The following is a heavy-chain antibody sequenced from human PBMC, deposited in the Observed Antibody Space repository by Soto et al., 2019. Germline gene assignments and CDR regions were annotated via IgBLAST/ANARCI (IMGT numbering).Heavy chain of an antibody. J-gene: IGHJ4*02. V-gene: IGHV4-34*01. CDR1: GGSFSAYY. CDR2: ITHSGST. CDR3: AKGKHPDY. Sequence: QVQLQQWGAGLLKPSETLSLTCAVYGGSFSAYYWSWIRQPPGKGLEWIGEITHSGSTNYNPSLKSRVTISAHTSKNQFSLKVSSLTAADTAVYYCAKGKHPDYWGQGTLVTVSS.